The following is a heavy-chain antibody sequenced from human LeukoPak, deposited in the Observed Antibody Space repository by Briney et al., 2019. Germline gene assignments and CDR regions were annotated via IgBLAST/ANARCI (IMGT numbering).Heavy chain of an antibody. Sequence: SETLSLTCTVSGGSISSYYWSWIRQPPGKGLEWIGYIYYSGSTNYNPSLKSRVTISVDTSKNQFSLKLSSVTAADTAVYYCARARGVRWGFDYWGQGTLVTVSS. D-gene: IGHD4-23*01. V-gene: IGHV4-59*01. J-gene: IGHJ4*02. CDR1: GGSISSYY. CDR3: ARARGVRWGFDY. CDR2: IYYSGST.